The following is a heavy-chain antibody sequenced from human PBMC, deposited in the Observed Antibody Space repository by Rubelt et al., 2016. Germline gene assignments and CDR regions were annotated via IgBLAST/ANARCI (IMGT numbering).Heavy chain of an antibody. V-gene: IGHV1-18*01. CDR1: GYTFTSYG. D-gene: IGHD6-19*01. Sequence: QVQLVQSGAEVKKPGASVKVSCRASGYTFTSYGISWVRQAPGQGLEWMGWISAYHGNTNYAQKLQGRVTMTTDTSTSTAYMELRSLRSDDTAVYYCARDRTWLVPGLDAFDIWGQGTMVTVSS. J-gene: IGHJ3*02. CDR2: ISAYHGNT. CDR3: ARDRTWLVPGLDAFDI.